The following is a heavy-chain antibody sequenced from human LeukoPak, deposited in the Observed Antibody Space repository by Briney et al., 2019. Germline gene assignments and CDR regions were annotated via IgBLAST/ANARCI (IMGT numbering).Heavy chain of an antibody. CDR3: ARLIVVVPAAIPREDY. D-gene: IGHD2-2*02. CDR2: IRYDGSNK. V-gene: IGHV3-30*02. Sequence: GGSLRLSCAASGFTFSSYGMHWVRQAPGKGLEWVAFIRYDGSNKYYADSVKGRFTISRDNSKNTLYLQMNSLRAEDTAVYYCARLIVVVPAAIPREDYWGQGTLVTVSS. CDR1: GFTFSSYG. J-gene: IGHJ4*02.